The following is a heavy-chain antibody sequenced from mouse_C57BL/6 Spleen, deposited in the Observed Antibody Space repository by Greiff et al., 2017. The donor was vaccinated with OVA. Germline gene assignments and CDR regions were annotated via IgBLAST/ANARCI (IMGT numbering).Heavy chain of an antibody. V-gene: IGHV2-6-1*01. Sequence: VKLVESGPGLVAPSQSLSITCTVSGFSLTSYGVHWVRQPPGKGLEWRVVIWSDGSTIYNSALKSRLSISKDNCKSQVFLKMNSHQTDGTAMYYYARHEGLEAMDYWCQGTSDTVSS. J-gene: IGHJ4*01. D-gene: IGHD3-3*01. CDR3: ARHEGLEAMDY. CDR1: GFSLTSYG. CDR2: IWSDGST.